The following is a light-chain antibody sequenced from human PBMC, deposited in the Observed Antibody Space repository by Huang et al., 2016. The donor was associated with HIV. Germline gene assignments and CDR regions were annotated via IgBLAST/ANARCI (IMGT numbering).Light chain of an antibody. CDR2: SSS. CDR1: QAIGTY. Sequence: IQLTQSPSSLSASVGDRVTITCRANQAIGTYLAWYQQKPGKAPELLLNSSSTLRSGVPSRCSGGGSGTDFTLTITSLQPEDCASYSCQHLYTFGGGTKVEIK. J-gene: IGKJ4*01. CDR3: QHLYT. V-gene: IGKV1-9*01.